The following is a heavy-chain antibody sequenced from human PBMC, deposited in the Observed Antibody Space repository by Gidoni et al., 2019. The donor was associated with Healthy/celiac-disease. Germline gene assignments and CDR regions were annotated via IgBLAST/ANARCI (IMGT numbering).Heavy chain of an antibody. Sequence: QVQLQESGPGLGKPSETLARTCTVSGGSISRYYWSWIRQPPGKGLEWSVYIYYSGSTHYNPSLKSRVTISVDTSKNQFSLKLSSVTAADTAVYYCARGSGRVIGYTFDYWGQGTLVTVSS. J-gene: IGHJ4*02. V-gene: IGHV4-59*01. D-gene: IGHD2-2*02. CDR2: IYYSGST. CDR1: GGSISRYY. CDR3: ARGSGRVIGYTFDY.